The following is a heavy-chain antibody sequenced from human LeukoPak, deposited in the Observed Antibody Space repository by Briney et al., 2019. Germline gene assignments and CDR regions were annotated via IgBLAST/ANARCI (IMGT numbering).Heavy chain of an antibody. CDR3: AKGASMVAATYWYFDL. Sequence: GSLRLSCAASGFTFSSYGMHWVRQAPGKGLEGVVVISYDGNKKYYADSVKGRFAISRDNSKNTVSLQMSSLKTEDTAVYYCAKGASMVAATYWYFDLWGRGTLVSVSS. CDR1: GFTFSSYG. CDR2: ISYDGNKK. J-gene: IGHJ2*01. V-gene: IGHV3-30*18. D-gene: IGHD2-15*01.